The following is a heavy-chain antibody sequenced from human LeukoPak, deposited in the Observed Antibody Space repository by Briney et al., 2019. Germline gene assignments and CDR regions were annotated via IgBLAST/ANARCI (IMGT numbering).Heavy chain of an antibody. CDR2: INWDGGST. Sequence: GGSLRLSCAASGFNFEDYTMHWVRHTPGKGLEWVSLINWDGGSTYYADSVKGRFAISRDNNKNSLYLQMTSLRTEDTALYYCTKGSNTWPSHFDYWGQGTLVTVSS. CDR3: TKGSNTWPSHFDY. CDR1: GFNFEDYT. V-gene: IGHV3-43*01. J-gene: IGHJ4*02. D-gene: IGHD2-2*02.